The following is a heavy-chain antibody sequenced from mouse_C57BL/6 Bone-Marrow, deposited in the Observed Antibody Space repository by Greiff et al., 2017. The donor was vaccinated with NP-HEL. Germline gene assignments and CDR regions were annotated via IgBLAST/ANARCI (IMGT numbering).Heavy chain of an antibody. D-gene: IGHD1-1*01. V-gene: IGHV1-50*01. Sequence: QVQLQQPGAELVKPGASVKLSCKASGYTFTSYWMQWVKQRPGQGLEWIGEIDPSDSYTNYNQKFKGKATLTVDTSSRTAYMQLSSLTSEDSAVYYCAREITTVVGGYWYFDVWGTGTTVTVSS. CDR1: GYTFTSYW. J-gene: IGHJ1*03. CDR3: AREITTVVGGYWYFDV. CDR2: IDPSDSYT.